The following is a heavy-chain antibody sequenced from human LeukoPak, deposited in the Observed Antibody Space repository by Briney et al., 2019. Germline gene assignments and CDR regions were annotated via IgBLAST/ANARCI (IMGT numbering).Heavy chain of an antibody. D-gene: IGHD3-10*01. V-gene: IGHV1-2*02. CDR1: GYTXTGYY. CDR3: ARDRGVRGVIFDAFDI. J-gene: IGHJ3*02. CDR2: INPNSGGT. Sequence: ASVKVSCKASGYTXTGYYMHWVRQAPGQGLEWMGWINPNSGGTNYAQKFQGRVTMTRDTSISTAYMELSRLRSDDTAVYYCARDRGVRGVIFDAFDIWGQGTMVTVSS.